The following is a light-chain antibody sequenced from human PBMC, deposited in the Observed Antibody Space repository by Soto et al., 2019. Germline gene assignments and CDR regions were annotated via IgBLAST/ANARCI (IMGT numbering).Light chain of an antibody. Sequence: EIVLTQSPGTLSLSPGKRATLSCRASQSISSSYLAWYQQKPGQAPRLLIYGASNRATGIPDRFSGSGSGTDFTLTISRLEPEDFAAYYCQQYGSSGTFGQGTKVDIK. V-gene: IGKV3-20*01. J-gene: IGKJ1*01. CDR3: QQYGSSGT. CDR1: QSISSSY. CDR2: GAS.